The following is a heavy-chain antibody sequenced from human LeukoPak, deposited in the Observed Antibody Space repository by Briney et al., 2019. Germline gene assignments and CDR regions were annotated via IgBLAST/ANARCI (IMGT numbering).Heavy chain of an antibody. J-gene: IGHJ4*02. V-gene: IGHV4-34*01. CDR3: ARGHPLLDY. Sequence: SETMSLTCAVYGGSFSGYYWTWIRQPPGKGLEWIGEINHSGGTNYNPSLKSRVTISVDTSKNQFSLKLSSVTAADTAVYYCARGHPLLDYWGQGTLVTVSS. CDR2: INHSGGT. D-gene: IGHD2-21*02. CDR1: GGSFSGYY.